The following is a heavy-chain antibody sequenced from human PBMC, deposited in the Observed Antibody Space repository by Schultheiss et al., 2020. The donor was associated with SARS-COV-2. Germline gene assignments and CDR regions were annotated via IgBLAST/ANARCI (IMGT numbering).Heavy chain of an antibody. CDR3: ARELVAASNWFDP. CDR1: GGSFSGYY. Sequence: LRLSCAVYGGSFSGYYWSWIRQPPGKGLEWIGYIYYGGSTYQNPSLNSRVTMSTDTSKNLFSLKLTSVTAADTAVYYCARELVAASNWFDPWGQGTLVTVSS. J-gene: IGHJ5*02. V-gene: IGHV4-34*09. D-gene: IGHD2-15*01. CDR2: IYYGGST.